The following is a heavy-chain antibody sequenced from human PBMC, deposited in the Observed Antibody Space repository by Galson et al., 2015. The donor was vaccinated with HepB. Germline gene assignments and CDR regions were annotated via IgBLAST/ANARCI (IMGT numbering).Heavy chain of an antibody. D-gene: IGHD3-16*01. CDR2: INPHNGNT. J-gene: IGHJ5*02. V-gene: IGHV1-18*01. CDR1: GYTFTNFG. Sequence: SVKVSCKASGYTFTNFGISWVRQAPGQGLEWMAWINPHNGNTDYAQKVQGRITVTTDTSTTTAYMELRSLRSDDTAVYYCAREGPAYIRGSYGPNWFDPWGQGTLVTVSS. CDR3: AREGPAYIRGSYGPNWFDP.